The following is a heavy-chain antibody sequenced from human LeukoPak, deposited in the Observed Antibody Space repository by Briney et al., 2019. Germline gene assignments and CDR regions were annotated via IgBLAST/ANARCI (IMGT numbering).Heavy chain of an antibody. V-gene: IGHV1-18*01. CDR3: ARVRLIQLWLSDWFDP. CDR2: ISAYNGNT. J-gene: IGHJ5*02. CDR1: GYTFNSYG. Sequence: EASVKVSCKASGYTFNSYGFSWVRQAPGQGLEWMGWISAYNGNTNYAQKLQGRVTMTIDTSTSTAYMELRSLRSDDTAVYYCARVRLIQLWLSDWFDPWGQGTLVTVSS. D-gene: IGHD5-18*01.